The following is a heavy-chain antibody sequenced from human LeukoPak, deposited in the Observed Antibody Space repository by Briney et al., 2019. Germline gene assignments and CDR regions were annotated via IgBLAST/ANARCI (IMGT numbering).Heavy chain of an antibody. D-gene: IGHD3-22*01. CDR2: INPNSGNT. CDR3: ARGDYYDSSSYSGPLDY. CDR1: GYTFTGYY. V-gene: IGHV1-8*03. J-gene: IGHJ4*02. Sequence: GASVKVSCKASGYTFTGYYMHWVRQAPGQGLEWMGWINPNSGNTVYAQKFQGRVTITRNTSISTAYMELSSLRSEDTAVYYCARGDYYDSSSYSGPLDYWGQGTLVTVSS.